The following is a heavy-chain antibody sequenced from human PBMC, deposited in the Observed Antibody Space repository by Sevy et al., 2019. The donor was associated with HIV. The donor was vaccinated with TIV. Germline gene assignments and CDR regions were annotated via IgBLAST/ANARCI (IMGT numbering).Heavy chain of an antibody. V-gene: IGHV4-59*08. D-gene: IGHD2-2*01. CDR2: INYRGNT. CDR3: ARHGSQLSSPLGL. J-gene: IGHJ4*02. CDR1: GGSISGYY. Sequence: SETLSLTCAVSGGSISGYYWSWIRQPPGKGLDFIGWINYRGNTNYNPSLSGRVSMSVDTSRNQFSQKLFSLTAADTAIYYCARHGSQLSSPLGLWGQGTLVTVSS.